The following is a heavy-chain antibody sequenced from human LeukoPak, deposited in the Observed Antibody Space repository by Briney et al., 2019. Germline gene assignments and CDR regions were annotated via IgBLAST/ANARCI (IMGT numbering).Heavy chain of an antibody. J-gene: IGHJ4*02. D-gene: IGHD5-12*01. CDR3: ARVAGVSGYDPLTH. CDR1: GYTFTSYG. CDR2: ISAYNGNT. Sequence: ASVKVSCKASGYTFTSYGISWVRQAPGQGLEWMGWISAYNGNTNYAQKLQGRVTMTTDISTSTAYMELRSLRSDDTAVYYCARVAGVSGYDPLTHWGQGTLVTVSS. V-gene: IGHV1-18*01.